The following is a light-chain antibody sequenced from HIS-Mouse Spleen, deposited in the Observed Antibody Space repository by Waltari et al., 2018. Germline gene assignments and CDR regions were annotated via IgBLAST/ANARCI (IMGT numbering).Light chain of an antibody. CDR3: MQALQTPFT. V-gene: IGKV2-28*01. Sequence: MVMTQSPLSLPVSPGEPASTSCRSSQSLLHSNGYNYLDWYLQKPGQSPQLLIYLGSNRASGVPDRFSGSGSGTDFTLKISRVEAEDVGVYYCMQALQTPFTFGPGTKVDIK. J-gene: IGKJ3*01. CDR2: LGS. CDR1: QSLLHSNGYNY.